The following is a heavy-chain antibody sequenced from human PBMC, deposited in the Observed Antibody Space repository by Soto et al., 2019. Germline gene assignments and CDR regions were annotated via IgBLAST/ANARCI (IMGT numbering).Heavy chain of an antibody. J-gene: IGHJ6*03. CDR3: ARGGISHWAYFYYMDV. V-gene: IGHV4-34*01. D-gene: IGHD2-21*01. CDR2: INHLGSI. Sequence: SETLSLTCVVSGGSLSDYFWSWIRQPPGIALEWIGEINHLGSINYNPSLKGRVTMSVDTSKNQFSLTLNSVTAADTATYYCARGGISHWAYFYYMDVWDRGTTVTVSS. CDR1: GGSLSDYF.